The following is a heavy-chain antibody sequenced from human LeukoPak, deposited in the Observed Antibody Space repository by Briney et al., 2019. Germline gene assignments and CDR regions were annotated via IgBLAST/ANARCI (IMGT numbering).Heavy chain of an antibody. J-gene: IGHJ4*02. CDR3: ASSSGSGSLDY. D-gene: IGHD1-26*01. CDR2: ISSSASTI. CDR1: RFSFSTYE. V-gene: IGHV3-48*03. Sequence: GGSLRLSCAAARFSFSTYEMNWVRQDPGNGLDLVSYISSSASTIYYADSVKGRFTISRDSAKNSLYSQMNSLRAEDTAVYYCASSSGSGSLDYWGQGTLVTVSS.